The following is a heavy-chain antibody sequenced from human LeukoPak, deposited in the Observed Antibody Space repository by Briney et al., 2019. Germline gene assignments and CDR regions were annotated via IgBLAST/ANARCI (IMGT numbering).Heavy chain of an antibody. CDR3: AREGVWFGELLPFDY. J-gene: IGHJ4*02. Sequence: ASVKVSCKASGGTFSSYAISWVRQAPGQGLEWMGGIIPIFGTANYAQKFQGRVTITADKSTSTAYMELSSLRSEDTAVYYCAREGVWFGELLPFDYWGQETLVTVSS. CDR2: IIPIFGTA. V-gene: IGHV1-69*06. D-gene: IGHD3-10*01. CDR1: GGTFSSYA.